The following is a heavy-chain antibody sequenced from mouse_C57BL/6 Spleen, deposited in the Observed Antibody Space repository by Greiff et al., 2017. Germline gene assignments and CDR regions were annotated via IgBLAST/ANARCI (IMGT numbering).Heavy chain of an antibody. CDR1: GYTFTSSW. Sequence: QVQLQQPGAELVKPGASVKLSCKASGYTFTSSWMHWVKQRPGQGLEWIGMIHPNSGSTNYNEKFKSKATLTVDKSSSTAYMQLSSLTSEDSAVYYCAAYDYGDPAGVAYWGQGTLVTVSA. D-gene: IGHD2-4*01. J-gene: IGHJ3*01. CDR2: IHPNSGST. V-gene: IGHV1-64*01. CDR3: AAYDYGDPAGVAY.